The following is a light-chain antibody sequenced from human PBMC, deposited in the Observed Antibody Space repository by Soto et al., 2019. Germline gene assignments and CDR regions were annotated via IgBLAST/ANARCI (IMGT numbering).Light chain of an antibody. Sequence: QSVLTQPHSASGTPGQRVTISCSGSNSNIGTNSVHWFQQLPGTAPKLLISTTNQRPSGVPERFSGSKSGTSASLATSGLQSEDEADYYCAACNDSLNGHVFGTGTKLTVL. CDR3: AACNDSLNGHV. V-gene: IGLV1-44*01. J-gene: IGLJ1*01. CDR1: NSNIGTNS. CDR2: TTN.